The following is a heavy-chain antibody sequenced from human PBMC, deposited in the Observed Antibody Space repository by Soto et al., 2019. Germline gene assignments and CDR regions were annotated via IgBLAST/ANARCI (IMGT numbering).Heavy chain of an antibody. J-gene: IGHJ4*02. Sequence: GGSMRLSCAASGFIINNYGMDWVRQEPGKGLEWVASIWHDGTNKYYIDSVKGRFTISRDNSKNILYLQMNSLRAEDTALYYCAREAGYGQVVGQQLPDYWGQGIMVTVSS. D-gene: IGHD6-13*01. CDR3: AREAGYGQVVGQQLPDY. CDR1: GFIINNYG. CDR2: IWHDGTNK. V-gene: IGHV3-33*01.